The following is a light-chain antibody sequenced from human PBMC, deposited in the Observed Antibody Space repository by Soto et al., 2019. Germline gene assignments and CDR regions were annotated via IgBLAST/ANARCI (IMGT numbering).Light chain of an antibody. CDR2: DAS. CDR1: EDVSSK. CDR3: LQYDTWPPGT. V-gene: IGKV3-15*01. Sequence: ILMTQSPATLSVSPGGRATLFCRASEDVSSKLAWYQQKPGLPPRLVIYDASTRATGIPGRFSGSGSGKDFTLTISGLQSEDFAIYYCLQYDTWPPGTFGQGTKVDIK. J-gene: IGKJ1*01.